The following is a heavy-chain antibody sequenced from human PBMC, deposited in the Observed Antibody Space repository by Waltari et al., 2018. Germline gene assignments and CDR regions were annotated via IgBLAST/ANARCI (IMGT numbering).Heavy chain of an antibody. Sequence: QVQLQESGPGLVKPSETLSLTCTVSGGSISSYYWSWIRQPPGKGLEWIGYIYSSGSTNYNPSLKSRVIISVDTSKNQFSLKVRSMTAADTAVYYCARDRGYQDYWGQGTLVTASS. V-gene: IGHV4-59*01. CDR2: IYSSGST. J-gene: IGHJ4*02. CDR1: GGSISSYY. D-gene: IGHD3-10*01. CDR3: ARDRGYQDY.